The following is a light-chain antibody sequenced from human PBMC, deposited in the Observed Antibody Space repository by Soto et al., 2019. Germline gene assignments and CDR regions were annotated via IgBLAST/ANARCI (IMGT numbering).Light chain of an antibody. CDR3: SSYRRTGTLV. J-gene: IGLJ2*01. CDR1: SSDVGHYSY. Sequence: QSVLTQPASVSGSPGQSITISCSGTSSDVGHYSYVSWYQQHPGKAPKLMIYDVSSRPSGVSNRFSGSKSGNTASLTISGLQAEDEADYYCSSYRRTGTLVFGGGTQLTVL. V-gene: IGLV2-14*01. CDR2: DVS.